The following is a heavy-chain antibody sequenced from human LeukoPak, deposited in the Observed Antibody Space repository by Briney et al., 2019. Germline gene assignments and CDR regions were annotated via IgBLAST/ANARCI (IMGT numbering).Heavy chain of an antibody. CDR3: AGGNFYDSSGHPYHFHY. Sequence: PSETLSLTCTVSGVSISSYYWXXXXXPXXXXXXXXXYXXYSXNTNYNSSLKSRVXXSEDTSKNQFSLNLTSVTAADTAVYYCAGGNFYDSSGHPYHFHYWGQGTLVTVPS. J-gene: IGHJ4*02. CDR2: XXYSXNT. D-gene: IGHD3-22*01. V-gene: IGHV4-59*01. CDR1: GVSISSYY.